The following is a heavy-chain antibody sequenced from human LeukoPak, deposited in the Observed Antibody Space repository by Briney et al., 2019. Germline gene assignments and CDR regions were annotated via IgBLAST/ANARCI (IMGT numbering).Heavy chain of an antibody. CDR3: ARALVPGSYADY. V-gene: IGHV3-53*01. CDR1: GFTVSSNY. J-gene: IGHJ4*02. CDR2: IYSGGST. Sequence: GGSLRLSCAASGFTVSSNYMSWVRQAPGKGLEWVSVIYSGGSTYYADSVKGRFTIPRDNSKNTLYLQMNSLRAEDTAVYYCARALVPGSYADYWGQGTLVTVSS. D-gene: IGHD3-16*01.